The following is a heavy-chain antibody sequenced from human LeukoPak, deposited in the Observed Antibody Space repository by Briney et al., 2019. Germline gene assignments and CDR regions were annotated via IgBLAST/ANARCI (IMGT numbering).Heavy chain of an antibody. V-gene: IGHV1-3*01. CDR3: ARVGIAVAGNTVDY. CDR2: FHAGNGNT. CDR1: GYTFTSYA. D-gene: IGHD6-19*01. Sequence: GASVKVSCKASGYTFTSYAMHWVRQAPGQRLEWMAWFHAGNGNTKYSQKFQGRVTMTRNTSISTAYMELSSLRSEDTAVYYCARVGIAVAGNTVDYWGQGTLVTVSS. J-gene: IGHJ4*02.